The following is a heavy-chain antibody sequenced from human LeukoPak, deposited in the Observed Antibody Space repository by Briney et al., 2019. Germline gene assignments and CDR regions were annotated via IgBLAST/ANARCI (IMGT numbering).Heavy chain of an antibody. D-gene: IGHD3-16*02. J-gene: IGHJ5*02. CDR1: GGSFSGYY. Sequence: SETLPLTCAVYGGSFSGYYWSWIRQPPGKGLEWIGEINHSGSTNYNPSLKSRVTISVDTPKNQFSLKLTSVTAADTAVYYCARVTTGYVWGSYRWNWFDLWGQGTLVTVSS. V-gene: IGHV4-34*01. CDR3: ARVTTGYVWGSYRWNWFDL. CDR2: INHSGST.